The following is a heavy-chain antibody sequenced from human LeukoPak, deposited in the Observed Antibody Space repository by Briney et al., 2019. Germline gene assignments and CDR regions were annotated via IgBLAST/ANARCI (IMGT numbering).Heavy chain of an antibody. CDR3: ARGYSSSWYEDWFDP. Sequence: GGPLRLSCAASGFTFSSYSMNWVRQAPGKGLEWVSSIGSSSSYIYYADSVKGRFTISRDNAKNSLYLQMSSLRAEDTAVYYCARGYSSSWYEDWFDPWGQGTLVTVSS. J-gene: IGHJ5*02. D-gene: IGHD6-13*01. V-gene: IGHV3-21*01. CDR2: IGSSSSYI. CDR1: GFTFSSYS.